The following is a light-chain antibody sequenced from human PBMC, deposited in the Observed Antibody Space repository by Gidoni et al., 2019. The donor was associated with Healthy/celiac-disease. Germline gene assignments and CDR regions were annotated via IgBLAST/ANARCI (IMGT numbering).Light chain of an antibody. CDR1: QGISRY. CDR3: QQCYSYPLT. CDR2: AAS. J-gene: IGKJ4*01. Sequence: AIRMTQYPSSFPASTGDRVTITFRASQGISRYLAWYQQKPGKAPKLLIYAASTLQSGVPSRFSGSGSGTEFTLTISCLQSEDFATYYCQQCYSYPLTFGGGTKVEIK. V-gene: IGKV1-8*01.